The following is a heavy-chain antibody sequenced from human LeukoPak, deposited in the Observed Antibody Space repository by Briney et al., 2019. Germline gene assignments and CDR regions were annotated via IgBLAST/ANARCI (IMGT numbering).Heavy chain of an antibody. CDR2: IYYSGST. CDR1: GGSISSSSYY. CDR3: ARYSPGRTDY. D-gene: IGHD2-21*01. Sequence: PSETLSLTCTVSGGSISSSSYYWGWIRQPPGNGLEWIGSIYYSGSTYYNPSLKSRVTISVDTSKNQFSLKLSSVTAADTAVYYCARYSPGRTDYWGQGTLVTVSS. J-gene: IGHJ4*02. V-gene: IGHV4-39*07.